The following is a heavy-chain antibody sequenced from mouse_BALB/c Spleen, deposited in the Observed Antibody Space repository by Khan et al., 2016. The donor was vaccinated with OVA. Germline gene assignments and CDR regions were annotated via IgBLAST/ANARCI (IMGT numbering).Heavy chain of an antibody. CDR1: GFSLTNYG. D-gene: IGHD1-1*02. CDR3: ATIVYGNSNYAMDY. Sequence: VQLVDSGPGLVAPSQCLSITCTVSGFSLTNYGVSWVRQHPGKDLEWLGVIWAGGSTNYNSALMARLRIRKHKSERQVFFNMHNLQTNDTAMYYCATIVYGNSNYAMDYWGQGTSVTVSS. J-gene: IGHJ4*01. V-gene: IGHV2-9*02. CDR2: IWAGGST.